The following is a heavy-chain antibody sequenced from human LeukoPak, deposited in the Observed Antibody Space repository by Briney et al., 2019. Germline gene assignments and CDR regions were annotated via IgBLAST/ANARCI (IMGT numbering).Heavy chain of an antibody. J-gene: IGHJ4*02. V-gene: IGHV4-34*01. D-gene: IGHD5-12*01. Sequence: KPSETLSLTCAVYGGSFSGYYWSWIRQPPGKGLEWIGEINHSGSTNYNPSLKSRVTISVDTSKNQFSLKLSSVTAADTAVYYCARGYSGYDSPFDYWGQGALVTVSS. CDR1: GGSFSGYY. CDR2: INHSGST. CDR3: ARGYSGYDSPFDY.